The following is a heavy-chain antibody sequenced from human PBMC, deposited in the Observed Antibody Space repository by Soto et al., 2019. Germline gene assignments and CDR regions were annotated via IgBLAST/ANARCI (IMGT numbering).Heavy chain of an antibody. CDR1: GGSFTSNNW. D-gene: IGHD1-7*01. CDR3: ASRDPGTSVDY. Sequence: SETPSLTCAVSGGSFTSNNWWTWVRQPPGQGLEWIGEIYRTGSTNYNPSLKSRVTISLDKSEDQFSLKVTSLTAADTAVYYCASRDPGTSVDYWGQGTLVTVSS. V-gene: IGHV4-4*02. J-gene: IGHJ4*02. CDR2: IYRTGST.